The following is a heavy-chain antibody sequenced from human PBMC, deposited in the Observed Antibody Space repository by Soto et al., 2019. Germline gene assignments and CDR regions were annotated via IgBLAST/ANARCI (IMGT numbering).Heavy chain of an antibody. CDR1: GFTFSGYN. Sequence: EVQLVESGEGLVQPGGSLRLSWEASGFTFSGYNIHGIRQAPGKGLEFVSAISRSGDRTYYADSVKGRFTITRDNSKNTVWLQMGSLRAEDMAVYYCARARCSSGQCYYFDYWGRGALVSVSS. J-gene: IGHJ4*02. CDR2: ISRSGDRT. CDR3: ARARCSSGQCYYFDY. V-gene: IGHV3-64*02. D-gene: IGHD2-15*01.